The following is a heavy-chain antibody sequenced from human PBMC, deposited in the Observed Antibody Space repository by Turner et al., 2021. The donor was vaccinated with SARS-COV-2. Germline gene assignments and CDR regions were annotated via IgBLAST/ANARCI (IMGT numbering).Heavy chain of an antibody. CDR1: GYRFNGYY. CDR2: INPNTGAT. J-gene: IGHJ4*02. CDR3: AKDSGAVDGSFDF. V-gene: IGHV1-2*02. Sequence: QVQLVTSGTEVRKPGASVTVSCRASGYRFNGYYIHWVRQAPGQGLEWMGWINPNTGATNYAQKSQGRVTLTRDTSIRTVYMELTRLRADDTAVYYCAKDSGAVDGSFDFWGQGSLVAVSS. D-gene: IGHD3-10*01.